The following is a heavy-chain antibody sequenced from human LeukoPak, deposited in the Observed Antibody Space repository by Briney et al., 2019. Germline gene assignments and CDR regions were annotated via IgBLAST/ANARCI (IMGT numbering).Heavy chain of an antibody. CDR2: IKQDGSEK. V-gene: IGHV3-7*03. CDR1: GFTFSSYW. J-gene: IGHJ4*02. Sequence: GGSLRLSCAASGFTFSSYWMSWVRQAPGKGLGWVANIKQDGSEKYYVDSVKGRFTISRDNAKNSLYLQMNSLRAEDTAVYYCAREYRSSTSCPRGYYFDYWGQGTLVTVSS. CDR3: AREYRSSTSCPRGYYFDY. D-gene: IGHD2-2*01.